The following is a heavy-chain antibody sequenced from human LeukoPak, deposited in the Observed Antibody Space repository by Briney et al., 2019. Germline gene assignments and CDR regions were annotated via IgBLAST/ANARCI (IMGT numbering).Heavy chain of an antibody. D-gene: IGHD6-13*01. CDR2: IYYSGST. CDR1: GDSISSGNY. V-gene: IGHV4-39*01. J-gene: IGHJ4*02. CDR3: AILAAAGFYASFDY. Sequence: PSETLSLTCTVSGDSISSGNYWGWIRQPPGKGLEWIGRIYYSGSTYYNPSLKSRVTISVDTSKNQFSLKLSSVTAADTAVYYCAILAAAGFYASFDYWGQGTLVTVSS.